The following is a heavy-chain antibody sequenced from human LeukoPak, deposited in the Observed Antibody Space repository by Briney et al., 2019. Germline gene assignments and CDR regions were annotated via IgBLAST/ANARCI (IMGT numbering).Heavy chain of an antibody. J-gene: IGHJ3*02. V-gene: IGHV3-7*01. D-gene: IGHD2-15*01. CDR1: GFTFSGYW. CDR3: AKQGGYCSGGSCLDAFDI. Sequence: GGPLRLSCVASGFTFSGYWMSWARQAPGKGLEWVANIKEDGNAKYYVDSVKGRFTISRDNSKNTLYLQMNSLRAEDTAVYYCAKQGGYCSGGSCLDAFDIWGQGTMVTVSS. CDR2: IKEDGNAK.